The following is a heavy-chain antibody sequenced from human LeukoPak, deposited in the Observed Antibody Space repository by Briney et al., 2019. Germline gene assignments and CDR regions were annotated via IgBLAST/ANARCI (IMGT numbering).Heavy chain of an antibody. CDR2: IYYNGDT. J-gene: IGHJ5*02. V-gene: IGHV4-59*01. CDR3: VRGPYGASISNWFDP. Sequence: SETLSLTCSVSGDSITGYSWSWIRQTPGKGLEWIGYIYYNGDTHYNPSLNSRLSISVDTPNNQFSLNLRSVAAADTAVYYCVRGPYGASISNWFDPWGQGLLVTVSS. D-gene: IGHD4/OR15-4a*01. CDR1: GDSITGYS.